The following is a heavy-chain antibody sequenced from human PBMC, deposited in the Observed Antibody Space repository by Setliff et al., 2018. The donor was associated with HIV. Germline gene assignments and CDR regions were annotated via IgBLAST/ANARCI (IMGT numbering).Heavy chain of an antibody. D-gene: IGHD3-22*01. CDR1: GGSISSHY. CDR3: ARVHHYDSSGYSEPYYMDV. Sequence: SETLSLTCTVSGGSISSHYWGWIRQPPGKGLEWIGYIYYSGSTNYNPSLKSRVTISVDTSKKQFSLKLSSVTAADTAVYYCARVHHYDSSGYSEPYYMDVWGKGTTVTVSS. J-gene: IGHJ6*03. CDR2: IYYSGST. V-gene: IGHV4-59*11.